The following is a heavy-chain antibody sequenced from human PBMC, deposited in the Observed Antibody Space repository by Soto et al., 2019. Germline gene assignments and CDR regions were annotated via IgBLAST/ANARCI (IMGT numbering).Heavy chain of an antibody. CDR3: ARGGFLEQDFDC. CDR1: GYSFTSYD. J-gene: IGHJ4*02. V-gene: IGHV1-8*01. Sequence: QVQMVQSGAEVKKPGASVKVSCKASGYSFTSYDMNWVRQATGQGLEWVGWMNPNSGTTGYAKKFQGRVTMSRDASTSTAYMELSSLRSEETAVYYWARGGFLEQDFDCWGQGTVVTVSS. CDR2: MNPNSGTT. D-gene: IGHD3-3*01.